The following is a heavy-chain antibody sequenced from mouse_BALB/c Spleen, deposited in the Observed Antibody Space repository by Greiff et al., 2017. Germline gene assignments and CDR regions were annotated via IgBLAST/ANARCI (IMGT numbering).Heavy chain of an antibody. D-gene: IGHD2-3*01. CDR3: AREGYYNYYAMDY. CDR2: IWAGGST. Sequence: QVQLTESGPGLVAPSQSLSITCTVSGFSLTRYGVPWVRQPPGKGLEWLGVIWAGGSTNYNSALMSRLSISKDNSKSQVFLKMNSLQTDDTAMYYCAREGYYNYYAMDYWGQGTSVTVSS. CDR1: GFSLTRYG. V-gene: IGHV2-9*02. J-gene: IGHJ4*01.